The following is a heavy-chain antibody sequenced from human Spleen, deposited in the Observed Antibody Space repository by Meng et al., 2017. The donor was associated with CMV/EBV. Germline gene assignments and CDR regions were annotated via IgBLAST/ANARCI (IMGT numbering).Heavy chain of an antibody. CDR2: IWFDESNE. J-gene: IGHJ5*02. V-gene: IGHV3-33*01. CDR1: GFSFNNFV. D-gene: IGHD1-26*01. CDR3: ARGGGNYLFDP. Sequence: GGSLRLSCAASGFSFNNFVMHWVRQAPGKGLEWVAVIWFDESNEYYADSVKGRFTISRDNSKDTLYLQMNSLRAEDTAVYYCARGGGNYLFDPWGQGTLVTVSS.